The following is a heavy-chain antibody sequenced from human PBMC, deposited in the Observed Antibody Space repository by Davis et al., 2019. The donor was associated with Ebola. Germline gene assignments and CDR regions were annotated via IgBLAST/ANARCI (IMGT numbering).Heavy chain of an antibody. CDR2: ISGSGGST. CDR3: ARVGSYCSSTSCSTTFDY. V-gene: IGHV3-23*01. D-gene: IGHD2-2*01. J-gene: IGHJ4*02. Sequence: GESLKIPCAASGFTFSSYAMSWVRQAPGKGLEWVSAISGSGGSTYYADSVKGRFTISRDNAKNSLYLQMNSLRAEDTALYYCARVGSYCSSTSCSTTFDYWGQGTLVTVSS. CDR1: GFTFSSYA.